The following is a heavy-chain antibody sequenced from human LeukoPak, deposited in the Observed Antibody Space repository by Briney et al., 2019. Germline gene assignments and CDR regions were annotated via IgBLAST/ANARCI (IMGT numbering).Heavy chain of an antibody. CDR3: ARWNPYDSSGYYYAFDY. CDR1: GGSISGYY. CDR2: VSYSGST. J-gene: IGHJ4*02. D-gene: IGHD3-22*01. V-gene: IGHV4-59*01. Sequence: SETLSLTCTVSGGSISGYYWSWIRQPPGKGLEWVGYVSYSGSTNYNPSLKSRVTMSVDTSKNQVSLKLRSVTTADTAVYYCARWNPYDSSGYYYAFDYRGQGTLVTVSS.